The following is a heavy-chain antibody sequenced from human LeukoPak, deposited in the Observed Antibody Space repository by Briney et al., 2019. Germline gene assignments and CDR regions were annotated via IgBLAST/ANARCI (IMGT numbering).Heavy chain of an antibody. V-gene: IGHV3-33*01. CDR3: ASRSPALDY. Sequence: GGSLRLSCAASGFTFSSYGMHWVRQAPGKGLEWLAVIWYDGSNKYYADSVKGRFTISRDNSKNTLYLQMNSLRADDTAVYYCASRSPALDYWGQGTLVTVSS. D-gene: IGHD2-2*01. J-gene: IGHJ4*02. CDR2: IWYDGSNK. CDR1: GFTFSSYG.